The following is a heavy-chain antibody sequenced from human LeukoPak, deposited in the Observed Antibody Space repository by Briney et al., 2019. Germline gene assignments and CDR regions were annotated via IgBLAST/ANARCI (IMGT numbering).Heavy chain of an antibody. CDR3: ARELTGGYFDY. Sequence: ASVKVSCKASGYTFTNYFIHWTRQAPGQGLEWMGAINPGGGHTAYAQKFQGRVTLTRDTPTSTVYMELSSLRSEDTAVYYCARELTGGYFDYWGQGTVVTVSS. CDR2: INPGGGHT. J-gene: IGHJ4*02. CDR1: GYTFTNYF. V-gene: IGHV1-46*01. D-gene: IGHD7-27*01.